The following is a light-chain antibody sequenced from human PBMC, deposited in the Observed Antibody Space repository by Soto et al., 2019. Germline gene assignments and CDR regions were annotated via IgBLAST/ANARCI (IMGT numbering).Light chain of an antibody. CDR2: DAS. V-gene: IGKV3-11*01. J-gene: IGKJ5*01. Sequence: ETVLTQSPATLSLSPGERATLSCRASQNINIYLAWYQQKPGQAPRLLIYDASNRATGIPARFSGSGSGTDFTLTISSLEPEDFAVYYCQQRMHWPPVTFGQGTRLEIK. CDR1: QNINIY. CDR3: QQRMHWPPVT.